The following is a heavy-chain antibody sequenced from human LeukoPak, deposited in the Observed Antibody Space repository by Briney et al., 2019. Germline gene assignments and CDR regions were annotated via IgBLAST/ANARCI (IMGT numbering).Heavy chain of an antibody. CDR2: MNPNSGDT. V-gene: IGHV1-8*01. D-gene: IGHD6-13*01. CDR3: ARLGIAAADDDY. Sequence: ASVKVSCKASGYTFTSYGINWVRQATGQGLEWLGRMNPNSGDTAYAQKSQGRVTMTRSTSISTAYMELTSLRSEDTAVYFCARLGIAAADDDYWGQGTLVTVSS. CDR1: GYTFTSYG. J-gene: IGHJ4*02.